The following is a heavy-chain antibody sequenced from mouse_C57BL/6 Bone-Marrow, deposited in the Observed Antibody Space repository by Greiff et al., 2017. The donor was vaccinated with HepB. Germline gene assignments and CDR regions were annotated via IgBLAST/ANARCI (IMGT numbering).Heavy chain of an antibody. CDR2: IDPSDSET. CDR1: GYTFTSYW. D-gene: IGHD2-4*01. J-gene: IGHJ3*01. CDR3: ASSYYDQAWFAY. V-gene: IGHV1-52*01. Sequence: QVHVKQPGAELVRPGSSVKLSCKASGYTFTSYWMHWVKQRPIQGLEWIGNIDPSDSETHYNQKFKDKATLTVDKSSSTAYMQLSSLTSEDSAVYYCASSYYDQAWFAYWGQGTLVTVSA.